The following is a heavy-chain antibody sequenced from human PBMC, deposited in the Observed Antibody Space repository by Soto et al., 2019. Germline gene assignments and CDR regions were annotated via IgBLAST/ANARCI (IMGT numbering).Heavy chain of an antibody. V-gene: IGHV5-51*01. CDR2: IYPGDSDT. D-gene: IGHD6-19*01. J-gene: IGHJ3*02. Sequence: GESLKISCKGSGYSFTSYWIGWVRQMPGKGLEWMGIIYPGDSDTRYSPSFQGQVTTSADKSISTAYLQWSSLKASDTAMYYCARHNRIAVAGTDAFDIWGQGTMVTVSS. CDR3: ARHNRIAVAGTDAFDI. CDR1: GYSFTSYW.